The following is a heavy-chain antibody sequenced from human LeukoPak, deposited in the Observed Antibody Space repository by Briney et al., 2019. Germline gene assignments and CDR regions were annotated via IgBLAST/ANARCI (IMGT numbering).Heavy chain of an antibody. D-gene: IGHD3-10*01. CDR1: GYTFTGYY. V-gene: IGHV1-2*02. Sequence: ASVKVSCKASGYTFTGYYMHWVRQAPGQGLEWMGWINPNSGGTNYAQKFQGSVTMTRDTSISTAYMELSRLRSDGTAVFYCARALGSGSYYQAYWGQGTLVTVSS. CDR2: INPNSGGT. J-gene: IGHJ4*02. CDR3: ARALGSGSYYQAY.